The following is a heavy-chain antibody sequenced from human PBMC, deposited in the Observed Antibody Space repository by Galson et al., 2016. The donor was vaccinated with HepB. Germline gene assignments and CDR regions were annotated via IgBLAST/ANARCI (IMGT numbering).Heavy chain of an antibody. J-gene: IGHJ5*02. CDR2: IYYTWST. CDR3: ARVVVAATRWFDP. CDR1: GVSISSGSYY. D-gene: IGHD2-15*01. Sequence: TLSLTCTVSGVSISSGSYYWSWIRQHPGKGLEWIGYIYYTWSTDYNASLKSRVTISVDTSKNHFSLKLSSVTAADTAVYYCARVVVAATRWFDPWGRGTLVTVSS. V-gene: IGHV4-31*03.